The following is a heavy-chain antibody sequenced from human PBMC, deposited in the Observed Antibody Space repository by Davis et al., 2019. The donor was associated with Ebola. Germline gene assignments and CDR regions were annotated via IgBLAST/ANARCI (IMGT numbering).Heavy chain of an antibody. CDR2: IYSSGST. Sequence: SETLSLTCSVSGGSISSYYWSWIRQPPGKGLEWIGYIYSSGSTKYHPSLKSRVTISVDTSKNQLSLSLRSVTAADTAIYYCARNRGTDIWGTYRINWFDPWGQETLVTVSS. D-gene: IGHD3-16*02. CDR1: GGSISSYY. J-gene: IGHJ5*02. CDR3: ARNRGTDIWGTYRINWFDP. V-gene: IGHV4-4*09.